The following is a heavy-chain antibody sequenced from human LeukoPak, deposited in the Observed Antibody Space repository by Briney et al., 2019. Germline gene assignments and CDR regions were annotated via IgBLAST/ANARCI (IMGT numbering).Heavy chain of an antibody. D-gene: IGHD3-3*01. CDR3: ARAAGRDGDFDY. CDR2: INPNSGGT. CDR1: GYTFTGYY. V-gene: IGHV1-2*06. J-gene: IGHJ4*02. Sequence: ASVKVSCKASGYTFTGYYMHWVRQAAGQGLGWMGRINPNSGGTNYAQKFQGSVTMTRDTPISTAYMELSRLRSDDTAVYYCARAAGRDGDFDYWGQGTLVTVSS.